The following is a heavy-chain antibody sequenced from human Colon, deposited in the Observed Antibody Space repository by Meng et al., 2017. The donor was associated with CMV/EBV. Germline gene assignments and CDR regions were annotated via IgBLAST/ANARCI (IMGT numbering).Heavy chain of an antibody. CDR1: GGSIPGAYY. CDR3: ARHTNDYSEYYFDY. CDR2: IYHSGST. Sequence: VSGGSIPGAYYWSWLRQYPGGGLEWIGYIYHSGSTYSNPSLRGRLTISVDTSKNQFSLMLNSVTAADTALYYCARHTNDYSEYYFDYWGPGTLVTVSS. V-gene: IGHV4-31*02. J-gene: IGHJ4*02. D-gene: IGHD4-11*01.